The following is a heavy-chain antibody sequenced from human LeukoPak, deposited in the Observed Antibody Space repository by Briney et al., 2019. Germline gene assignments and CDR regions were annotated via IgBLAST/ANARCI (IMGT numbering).Heavy chain of an antibody. CDR1: GGSFSGYY. D-gene: IGHD6-13*01. V-gene: IGHV4-34*01. Sequence: KSSETLSLTCAVYGGSFSGYYWSWIRQPPGKGLEWIGEINHSGSTNYNPSLKSRVTISVDTSKNQFSLKLSSVTAADTAVYYCARALSIAAEFDYWGQGTLVTVSS. J-gene: IGHJ4*02. CDR3: ARALSIAAEFDY. CDR2: INHSGST.